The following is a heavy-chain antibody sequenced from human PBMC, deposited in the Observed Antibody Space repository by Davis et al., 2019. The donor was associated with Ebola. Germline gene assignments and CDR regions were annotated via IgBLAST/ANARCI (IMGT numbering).Heavy chain of an antibody. D-gene: IGHD3-10*01. Sequence: PSETLSLTCTFSDGSISTHYWNWIRQPPGKGLEWIGIIYDSGRTNYNSSLNSRVTISAETSKNQFSLKLTSVTAADTAMYYCSERGSSVWGQGTLVTLSS. CDR1: DGSISTHY. CDR2: IYDSGRT. J-gene: IGHJ4*02. CDR3: SERGSSV. V-gene: IGHV4-59*11.